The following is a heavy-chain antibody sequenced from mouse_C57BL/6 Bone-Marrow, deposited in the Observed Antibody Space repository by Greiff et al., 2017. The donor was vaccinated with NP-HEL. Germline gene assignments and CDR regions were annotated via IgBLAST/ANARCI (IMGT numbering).Heavy chain of an antibody. V-gene: IGHV1-50*01. Sequence: QVQLQQPGAELVKPGASVKLSCKASGYTFTSYWMQWVKQRPGQGLEWIGEIDPSDSYTNYNQKFKGKATLTVDTSSSTAYMQLSSLTSEDSAVYYWARKRAWFAYGGQGTLVTVSA. CDR2: IDPSDSYT. CDR3: ARKRAWFAY. CDR1: GYTFTSYW. J-gene: IGHJ3*01.